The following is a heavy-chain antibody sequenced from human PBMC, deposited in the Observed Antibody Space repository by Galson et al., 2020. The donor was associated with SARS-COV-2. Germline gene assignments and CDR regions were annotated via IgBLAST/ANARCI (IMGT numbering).Heavy chain of an antibody. CDR2: IYYNGST. V-gene: IGHV4-31*03. J-gene: IGHJ6*04. CDR3: ARDLLGRDGYLGRTLYYYYGMDV. Sequence: SETLSLTCTVSGGTISSGGYYWSCLRQHPGKGLEWIGYIYYNGSTYYNPSLKRRVTTSVDTSKNQFSLKLSSVTDADTAVYYCARDLLGRDGYLGRTLYYYYGMDVWGEGTSVTVSS. CDR1: GGTISSGGYY. D-gene: IGHD5-12*01.